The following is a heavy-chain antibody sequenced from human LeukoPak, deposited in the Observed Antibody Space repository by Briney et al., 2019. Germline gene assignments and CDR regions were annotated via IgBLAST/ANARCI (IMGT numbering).Heavy chain of an antibody. D-gene: IGHD2-2*01. CDR3: ARDPLGGQLLQDNWFDP. J-gene: IGHJ5*02. CDR2: IKPDGSEK. V-gene: IGHV3-7*01. CDR1: GFTFSSFW. Sequence: PGGSLRLSCAASGFTFSSFWMSWVRQAPGNGLEWVANIKPDGSEKYYVDSVKGRFTISRDNAKNSLYLQMNSLRADDTAVYYCARDPLGGQLLQDNWFDPWGQGTLVIVSS.